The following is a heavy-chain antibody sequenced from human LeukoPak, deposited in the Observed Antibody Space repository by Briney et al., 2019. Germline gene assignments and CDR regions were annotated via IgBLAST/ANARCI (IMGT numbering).Heavy chain of an antibody. Sequence: PGGSLRLSCAASGFTVSSNYMSWVRQAPGKGLEWVSVIYSGGSTYYADSVKGRFTISRDNSKNTLYLQMNSLRAEDTAVYYCAKDFMKHYYYGMDVWGQGTTVTVSS. V-gene: IGHV3-53*01. CDR2: IYSGGST. CDR3: AKDFMKHYYYGMDV. J-gene: IGHJ6*02. D-gene: IGHD3-16*01. CDR1: GFTVSSNY.